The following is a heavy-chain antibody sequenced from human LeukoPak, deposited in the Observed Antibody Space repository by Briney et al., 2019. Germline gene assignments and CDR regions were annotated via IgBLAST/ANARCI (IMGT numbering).Heavy chain of an antibody. Sequence: GGSLRLSCAASGFTFRSYAMSWVRQAPGKGLEWVSGVSGSGGGTYYADSVKGWFTISRDNSKNTLYLQINSLRAEDTAVYYCARSRGYRYGYFYYGMDVWGQGTTVTVSS. CDR3: ARSRGYRYGYFYYGMDV. J-gene: IGHJ6*02. CDR2: VSGSGGGT. CDR1: GFTFRSYA. D-gene: IGHD5-18*01. V-gene: IGHV3-23*01.